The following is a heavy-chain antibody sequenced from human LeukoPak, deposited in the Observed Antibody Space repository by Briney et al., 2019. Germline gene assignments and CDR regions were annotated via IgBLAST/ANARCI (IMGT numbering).Heavy chain of an antibody. V-gene: IGHV3-30-3*01. D-gene: IGHD1-1*01. CDR1: GFTFSRYA. CDR2: ISNDGNNK. J-gene: IGHJ3*02. Sequence: PGGSLRLSCAASGFTFSRYAFHWVRQAPGKGLEWVAVISNDGNNKYHADSVKGRLTISRDNSKNSLYLQMNSLTTEDTALYFCAKGTTMYAFDIWGQGTMVTVSS. CDR3: AKGTTMYAFDI.